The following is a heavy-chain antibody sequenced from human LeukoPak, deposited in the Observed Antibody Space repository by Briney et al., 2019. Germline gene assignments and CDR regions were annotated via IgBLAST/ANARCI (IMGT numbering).Heavy chain of an antibody. V-gene: IGHV4-34*01. CDR1: GGSFSGYY. D-gene: IGHD3-9*01. Sequence: SGTLSLTCAVYGGSFSGYYWSWIRQPPGKGLEWIGEINHSGSTNYNPSLKSRVTISVDTSKNQFSLKLSSVTAADTAVYYCARESLYYDILTTPYYYYGMDVWGQGTTVTVSS. CDR3: ARESLYYDILTTPYYYYGMDV. J-gene: IGHJ6*02. CDR2: INHSGST.